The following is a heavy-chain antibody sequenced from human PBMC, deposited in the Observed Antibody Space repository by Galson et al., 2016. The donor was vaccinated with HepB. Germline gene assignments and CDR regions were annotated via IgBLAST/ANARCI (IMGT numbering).Heavy chain of an antibody. CDR1: GGSFTAYY. V-gene: IGHV4-34*01. Sequence: LSLTCGVHGGSFTAYYWSWIRQAPGKGLEWIGEMNHSGSANYNPPPRSRVTMSVDRSRNQFSLKLSSVTAADTAVYYCARSTYSSGWYSGWFDLWGQGIVVTVSS. CDR3: ARSTYSSGWYSGWFDL. J-gene: IGHJ5*02. D-gene: IGHD6-19*01. CDR2: MNHSGSA.